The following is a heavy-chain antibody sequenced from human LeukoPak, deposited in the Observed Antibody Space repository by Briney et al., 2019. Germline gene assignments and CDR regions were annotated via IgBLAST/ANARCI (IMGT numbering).Heavy chain of an antibody. CDR3: ARVYGDTQMATIEYYFNY. CDR1: GYTFTSYD. D-gene: IGHD5-24*01. Sequence: ASVKVSCKASGYTFTSYDINWVRQATGQGLEWMGWMNPNSGNTGYAQKFQGRVTMTRNTSISTAYKELSSLRSEDTAVYYCARVYGDTQMATIEYYFNYWGQGTLVTVSS. CDR2: MNPNSGNT. V-gene: IGHV1-8*01. J-gene: IGHJ4*02.